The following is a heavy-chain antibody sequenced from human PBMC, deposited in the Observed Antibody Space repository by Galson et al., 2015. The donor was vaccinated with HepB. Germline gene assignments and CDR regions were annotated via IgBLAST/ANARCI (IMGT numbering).Heavy chain of an antibody. D-gene: IGHD6-13*01. CDR2: INPNSGGT. V-gene: IGHV1-2*02. J-gene: IGHJ6*02. CDR1: GYTFTGYY. CDR3: ARVELVLSLGYYYYYGMDV. Sequence: SVKVSCKASGYTFTGYYMHWVRQAPGQGLEWMGWINPNSGGTNYAQKFQGRVTMTRDTSISTAYMELSRLRSDDTAVYYCARVELVLSLGYYYYYGMDVWGQGTTVTVSS.